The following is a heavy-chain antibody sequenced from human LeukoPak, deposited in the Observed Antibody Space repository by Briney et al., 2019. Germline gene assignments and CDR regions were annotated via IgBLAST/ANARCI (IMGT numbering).Heavy chain of an antibody. V-gene: IGHV3-7*01. D-gene: IGHD3-22*01. J-gene: IGHJ4*02. Sequence: GGSLRLSCAASGFTFSSYWMTWVRQAPGKGLEWVANIKQDGSETYYVDSVKGRFTISRDNAKNSLYLQMNSLRAEDTAVYYCARGYSSGYYYFDYWGQGTLVTVSS. CDR3: ARGYSSGYYYFDY. CDR1: GFTFSSYW. CDR2: IKQDGSET.